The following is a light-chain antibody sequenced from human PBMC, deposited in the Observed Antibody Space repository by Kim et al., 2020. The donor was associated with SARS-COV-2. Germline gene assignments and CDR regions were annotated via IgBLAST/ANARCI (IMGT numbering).Light chain of an antibody. J-gene: IGLJ2*01. Sequence: QSVLTQPASVSVSPGQSITISCTGTSSDVGGYNFVSWYQQHLGEAPKLIIYDVTIRPSGVSNRFSGSKSGNTASLTISGLQAEDEADYYCSSYTSSTTLGVFGGGTQLTVL. CDR2: DVT. V-gene: IGLV2-14*03. CDR3: SSYTSSTTLGV. CDR1: SSDVGGYNF.